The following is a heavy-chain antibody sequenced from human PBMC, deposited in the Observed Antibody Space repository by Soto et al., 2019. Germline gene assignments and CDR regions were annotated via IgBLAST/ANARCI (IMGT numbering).Heavy chain of an antibody. CDR2: ISSSSSTI. CDR3: ARDRPSYYDILTGYPRAGPDWFDP. CDR1: GFTFSSYS. V-gene: IGHV3-48*01. Sequence: PGGSLRLSCAASGFTFSSYSMNWVRQAPGKGLEWVSYISSSSSTIYYADSVKGRFTISRDNAKNSLYLQMNSLRAEDTAVYYCARDRPSYYDILTGYPRAGPDWFDPWGQGTLVTVSS. J-gene: IGHJ5*02. D-gene: IGHD3-9*01.